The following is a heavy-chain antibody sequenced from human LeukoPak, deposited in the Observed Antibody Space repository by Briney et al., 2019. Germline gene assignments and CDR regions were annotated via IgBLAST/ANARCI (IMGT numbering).Heavy chain of an antibody. CDR3: ARPLYSSGWRPFDY. CDR1: GFTFSSYS. J-gene: IGHJ4*02. D-gene: IGHD6-19*01. CDR2: ISSSSSYI. V-gene: IGHV3-21*01. Sequence: EGSLRLSCAASGFTFSSYSMNWVRQAPGKGLEWVSSISSSSSYIYYAESVKGRFTISRDNAKNSLYLQMNSLRLEDTAVYYCARPLYSSGWRPFDYWGQGTLVTVSS.